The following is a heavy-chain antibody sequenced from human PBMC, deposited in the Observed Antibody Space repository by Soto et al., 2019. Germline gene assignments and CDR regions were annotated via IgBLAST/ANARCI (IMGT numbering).Heavy chain of an antibody. D-gene: IGHD3-10*01. J-gene: IGHJ6*02. CDR1: GDSVSSNSAA. Sequence: SHPLSLTRAISGDSVSSNSAACNWTRPSPSRGREWLGRTYHRPNWSNDHAVSVKSRLPISPDTTNNHFSLQLYSVTPEGTAVYYCAGVSWFRGIDVWGQGTPVTVSS. CDR3: AGVSWFRGIDV. CDR2: TYHRPNWSN. V-gene: IGHV6-1*01.